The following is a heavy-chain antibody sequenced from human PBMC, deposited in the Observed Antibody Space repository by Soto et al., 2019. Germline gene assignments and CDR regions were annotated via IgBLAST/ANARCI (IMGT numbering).Heavy chain of an antibody. CDR3: ATDYYGSGSYSFDY. J-gene: IGHJ4*02. D-gene: IGHD3-10*01. CDR1: GGSISSYY. Sequence: SETLSLTCTVSGGSISSYYWSWIRQPPGKGLEWIGYIYYSGSTNYNPSLKSRVTISVDTSKNQSSLKLSSVTAADTAVYYCATDYYGSGSYSFDYWGQGTLVTVS. CDR2: IYYSGST. V-gene: IGHV4-59*08.